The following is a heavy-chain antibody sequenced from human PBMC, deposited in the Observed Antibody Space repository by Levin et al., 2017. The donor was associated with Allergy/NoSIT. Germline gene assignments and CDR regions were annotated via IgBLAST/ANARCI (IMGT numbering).Heavy chain of an antibody. J-gene: IGHJ4*02. CDR1: GFTFDDYT. CDR2: ISWDGGST. Sequence: PGGSLRLSCAASGFTFDDYTMHWVRQAPGKGLEWVSLISWDGGSTYYADSVKGRFTISRDNSKNSLYLQMNSLRTEDTALYYCAKEYSSGWSERSWYYFDYWGQGTLVTVSS. D-gene: IGHD6-19*01. V-gene: IGHV3-43*01. CDR3: AKEYSSGWSERSWYYFDY.